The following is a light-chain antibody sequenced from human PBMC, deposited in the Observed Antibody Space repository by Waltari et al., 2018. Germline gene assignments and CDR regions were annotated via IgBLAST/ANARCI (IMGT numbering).Light chain of an antibody. V-gene: IGLV1-40*01. CDR2: GNS. CDR3: QSYDSSLSGV. J-gene: IGLJ3*02. CDR1: SSNIGAGSD. Sequence: QSVLTQPPSVSGAPGQGVTISCTGSSSNIGAGSDVPWYQQLPGTAPKLLIYGNSNRPSGVPDRFSGSKSGTSASLAITGLQAEDEADYYCQSYDSSLSGVFGGGTKLTVL.